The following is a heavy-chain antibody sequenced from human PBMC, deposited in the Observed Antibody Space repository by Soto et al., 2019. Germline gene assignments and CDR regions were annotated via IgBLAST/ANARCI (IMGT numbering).Heavy chain of an antibody. D-gene: IGHD3-3*01. CDR2: INHSGST. CDR1: GGSFSGYY. J-gene: IGHJ6*02. Sequence: KLRATLSLTCAVYGGSFSGYYWSWIRQPPGKGLEWIGEINHSGSTNYNPSLKSRVTISVDTSKNQFSLKLSSVTAADTAVYYCARGTPILRFLEWPRYYYYGMDVWGQGTTVTVSS. V-gene: IGHV4-34*01. CDR3: ARGTPILRFLEWPRYYYYGMDV.